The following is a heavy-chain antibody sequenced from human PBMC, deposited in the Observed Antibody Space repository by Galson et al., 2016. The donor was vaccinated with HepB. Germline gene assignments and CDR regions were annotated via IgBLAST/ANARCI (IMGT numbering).Heavy chain of an antibody. V-gene: IGHV2-5*02. CDR1: GSSLSPNGVS. CDR3: AHMLTSLYNPDYFDH. D-gene: IGHD1-14*01. CDR2: IYWDNDK. Sequence: PALVKPTQTLTLTCTFSGSSLSPNGVSVAWIRQPPGKALEWLALIYWDNDKSHSPSLKSRLTITKDTSKNQVVLAMTDMDPVATATYYCAHMLTSLYNPDYFDHWGQGALVTVSS. J-gene: IGHJ4*02.